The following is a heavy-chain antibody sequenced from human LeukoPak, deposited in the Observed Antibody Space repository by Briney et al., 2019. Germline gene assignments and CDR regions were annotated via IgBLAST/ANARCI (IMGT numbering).Heavy chain of an antibody. D-gene: IGHD2-8*01. V-gene: IGHV6-1*01. J-gene: IGHJ4*02. CDR2: TYYRSKWNN. CDR1: GDSVSSNSAT. Sequence: SQTLSLTCDISGDSVSSNSATWNWIRQSPSRGLEWLGRTYYRSKWNNDYEASVKSRITISPDTSKNQFSLQLNSVTPEDTALYYCARATSGVFDYWGQGTLVPVSS. CDR3: ARATSGVFDY.